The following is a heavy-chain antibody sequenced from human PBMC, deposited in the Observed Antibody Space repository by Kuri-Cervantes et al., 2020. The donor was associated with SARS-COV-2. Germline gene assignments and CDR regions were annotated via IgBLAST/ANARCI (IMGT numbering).Heavy chain of an antibody. J-gene: IGHJ3*02. CDR1: GGTFSSYA. Sequence: ASVKVSCKASGGTFSSYAISWVRQAPGQGLEWMGTINPSGGSTSYAQKFQGRVTMTRDTSTSTVYMELSSLRSEDTAVYYCARSAVVTAIDAFDIWGQGTMVTVSS. CDR3: ARSAVVTAIDAFDI. V-gene: IGHV1-46*01. CDR2: INPSGGST. D-gene: IGHD2-21*02.